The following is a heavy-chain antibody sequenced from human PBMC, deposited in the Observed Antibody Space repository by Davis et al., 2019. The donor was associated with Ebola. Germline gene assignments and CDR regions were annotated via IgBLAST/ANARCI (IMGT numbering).Heavy chain of an antibody. J-gene: IGHJ6*02. D-gene: IGHD6-6*01. V-gene: IGHV3-23*01. CDR1: GFTVSSNY. CDR2: ISGSGGST. CDR3: AKAGAARPGYYGMDV. Sequence: PGGSLRLSCAASGFTVSSNYMSWVRQAPGKGLEWVSAISGSGGSTYYADSVKGRFTISRDNSKNTLYLQMNSLRAEDTAVYYCAKAGAARPGYYGMDVWGQGTTVTVSS.